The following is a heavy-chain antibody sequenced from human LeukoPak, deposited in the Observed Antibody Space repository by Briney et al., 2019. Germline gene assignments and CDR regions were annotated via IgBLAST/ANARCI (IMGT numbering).Heavy chain of an antibody. Sequence: GGSLRLSCTASGFTFGDYAMSWVRQAPGKGLEWVGFIRSKAYGGTTEYAASVKGRFTISRDDSKSIAYLQMNSLKTEDTAVYYCTSCNYYGSGSYYNVGSYYYMDVWGKGTTVTVSS. CDR3: TSCNYYGSGSYYNVGSYYYMDV. J-gene: IGHJ6*03. CDR2: IRSKAYGGTT. D-gene: IGHD3-10*01. V-gene: IGHV3-49*04. CDR1: GFTFGDYA.